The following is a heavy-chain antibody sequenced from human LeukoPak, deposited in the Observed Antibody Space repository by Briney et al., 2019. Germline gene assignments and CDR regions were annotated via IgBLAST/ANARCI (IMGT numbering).Heavy chain of an antibody. CDR2: TYYRSKWYN. CDR1: GDSVSSNSAA. D-gene: IGHD1-26*01. CDR3: ARVRFNEWELEAADAFDI. Sequence: SQTLSLTCAISGDSVSSNSAAWNWIRQSPSRGLEWLGRTYYRSKWYNDYAVSVKSRITINPDTSKNQFSLQLNSVTPEDTAVYYCARVRFNEWELEAADAFDIWGQGTMVTVSS. V-gene: IGHV6-1*01. J-gene: IGHJ3*02.